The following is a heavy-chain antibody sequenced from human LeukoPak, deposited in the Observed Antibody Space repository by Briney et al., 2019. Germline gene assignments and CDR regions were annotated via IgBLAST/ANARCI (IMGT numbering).Heavy chain of an antibody. CDR1: GFTFSNYW. V-gene: IGHV3-74*01. CDR3: ARDPYGSGRY. Sequence: SGGSLRLSCAASGFTFSNYWMHWVRQAPGKWLVWVSRINGDGSSTSYADSVKGRFTISRDNAKNTLYLQMDSLRAEDTAVYYCARDPYGSGRYWGQGTRVTVSS. CDR2: INGDGSST. J-gene: IGHJ4*02. D-gene: IGHD3-10*01.